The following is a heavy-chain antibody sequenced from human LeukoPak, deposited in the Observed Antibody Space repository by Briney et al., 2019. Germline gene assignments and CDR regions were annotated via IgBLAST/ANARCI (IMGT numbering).Heavy chain of an antibody. Sequence: ASVKVSCKASGYTFTNFVIHWVRQAPGQRLEWMGWINAGNGNTKYSRKLQGRVTFIRDTSASTVYMELTSLRSEDTAVYYCARDGSSGYYNWFDPWGQGTLVTVSS. D-gene: IGHD3-22*01. CDR1: GYTFTNFV. J-gene: IGHJ5*02. CDR2: INAGNGNT. V-gene: IGHV1-3*01. CDR3: ARDGSSGYYNWFDP.